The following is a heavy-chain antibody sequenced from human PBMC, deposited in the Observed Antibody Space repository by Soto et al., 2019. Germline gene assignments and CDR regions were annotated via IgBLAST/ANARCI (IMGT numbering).Heavy chain of an antibody. CDR1: GFIFSNYA. CDR2: ISGSASGT. D-gene: IGHD2-15*01. V-gene: IGHV3-23*01. J-gene: IGHJ6*03. CDR3: VKNGRYCSGDICSYQYYMDV. Sequence: TGGSLRLSCAASGFIFSNYAMSWVRQAPGKGLEWVSVISGSASGTNYADSVKGRFTLYRDNSKKTLYLQMNSLRAEDTGVYYCVKNGRYCSGDICSYQYYMDVWGTGTTVTVSS.